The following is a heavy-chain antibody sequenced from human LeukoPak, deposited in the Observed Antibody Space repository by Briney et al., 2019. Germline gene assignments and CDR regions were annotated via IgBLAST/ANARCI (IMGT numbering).Heavy chain of an antibody. Sequence: GGSLRLSCVVSGFTFDKYSMNWVRQAPGKGPEWVASISDSGTYINYADSVKGRFTISRDNAKNSLYLQMNSLRAEDTALYYCAKDISLRTTGTLGYWGQGTLVTVSS. CDR2: ISDSGTYI. CDR3: AKDISLRTTGTLGY. J-gene: IGHJ4*02. CDR1: GFTFDKYS. V-gene: IGHV3-21*04. D-gene: IGHD1-1*01.